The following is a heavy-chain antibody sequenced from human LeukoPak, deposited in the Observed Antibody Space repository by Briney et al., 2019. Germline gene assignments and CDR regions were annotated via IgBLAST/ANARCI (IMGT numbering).Heavy chain of an antibody. CDR2: IYYSGST. D-gene: IGHD2-15*01. V-gene: IGHV4-39*01. CDR1: GGSISSSSYY. CDR3: ARHTGCSGGSCYSGYFDY. Sequence: PSETLSLTCTVSGGSISSSSYYWGWIRQPPGTGLEWIGSIYYSGSTYYNPSLKSRVTISVDTSKNQFSLKLSSVTAADTAVYYCARHTGCSGGSCYSGYFDYWGQGTLVTVSS. J-gene: IGHJ4*02.